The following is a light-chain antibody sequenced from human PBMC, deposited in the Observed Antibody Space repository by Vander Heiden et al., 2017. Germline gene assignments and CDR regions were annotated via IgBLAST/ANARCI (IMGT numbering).Light chain of an antibody. CDR1: QSILLNSNKKNY. Sequence: DTVMTQSPDSLAVSLGERATIDRKSSQSILLNSNKKNYLAWYQQKAGQPPKLLIYWASTRESGVPDRFSGSGSGAHFTLTISSLQAEDVAVYYCQQYHAPPWTFGQGTKVEIK. CDR3: QQYHAPPWT. J-gene: IGKJ1*01. CDR2: WAS. V-gene: IGKV4-1*01.